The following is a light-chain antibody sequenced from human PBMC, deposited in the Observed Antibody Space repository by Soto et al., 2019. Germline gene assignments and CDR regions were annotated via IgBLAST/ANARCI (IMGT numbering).Light chain of an antibody. CDR3: QQYYLTPPWT. Sequence: DIVMTQSPDSLAVSLGESATINCKSSQSVLSSSNNKNYLAWYQQKPGQSPKLLIYWASIREFGVPDRFSGGGSGTDFTLTISSLQAEDVAVYYCQQYYLTPPWTFGQGTKVDIK. CDR1: QSVLSSSNNKNY. V-gene: IGKV4-1*01. CDR2: WAS. J-gene: IGKJ1*01.